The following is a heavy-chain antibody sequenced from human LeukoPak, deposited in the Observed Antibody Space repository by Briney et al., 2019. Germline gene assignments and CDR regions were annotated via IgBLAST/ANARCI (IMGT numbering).Heavy chain of an antibody. Sequence: GGSLRLSCVASKFTVSNNYMSWVRQAPGKGLEWVSAISGSGGSTYYADSVKGRFTISRDNSKNTLYLQMNSLRAEDTAVYYCAKTYYYDSSGYSPFDYWGQGTLVTVSS. CDR1: KFTVSNNY. D-gene: IGHD3-22*01. CDR3: AKTYYYDSSGYSPFDY. V-gene: IGHV3-23*01. CDR2: ISGSGGST. J-gene: IGHJ4*02.